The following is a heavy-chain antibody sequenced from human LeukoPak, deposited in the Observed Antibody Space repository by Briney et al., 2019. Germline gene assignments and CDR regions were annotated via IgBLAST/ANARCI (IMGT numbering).Heavy chain of an antibody. CDR2: VAHDEKTI. CDR1: GFTFTGHS. Sequence: GGSLRLSCVASGFTFTGHSMHWVRQAPGQGLEWVAVVAHDEKTIFYAESLKGRFTVSRDNSKNTVYLQMNSLRDEDTAVYYCAREKQSGGTPFDYWGQGSLVTVSS. J-gene: IGHJ4*02. CDR3: AREKQSGGTPFDY. V-gene: IGHV3-30*04. D-gene: IGHD1-26*01.